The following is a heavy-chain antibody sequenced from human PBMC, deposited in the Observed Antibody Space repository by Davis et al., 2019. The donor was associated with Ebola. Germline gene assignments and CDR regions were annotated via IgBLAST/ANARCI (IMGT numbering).Heavy chain of an antibody. CDR3: ARASSDY. J-gene: IGHJ4*02. CDR2: INPNSGVT. Sequence: AASVKVSCKASGYTFTDYYMHWVRQAPGQGLEWMGRINPNSGVTNYAQKFQGRVTMTRDASISTSYMELRRLRSDDTAVYYCARASSDYWGQGTLVTVSS. CDR1: GYTFTDYY. V-gene: IGHV1-2*06.